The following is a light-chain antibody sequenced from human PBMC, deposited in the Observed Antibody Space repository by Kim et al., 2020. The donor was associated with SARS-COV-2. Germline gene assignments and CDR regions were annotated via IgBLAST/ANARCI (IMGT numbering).Light chain of an antibody. CDR3: QKYDDAPLA. CDR2: LAS. CDR1: QAISKY. J-gene: IGKJ4*01. Sequence: ASVGDRVTITCRTSQAISKYLAWYQQKPGKVPKLLIYLASTLQSGVPSRVSGSGSGTDFTLTISSLQPEDVATYYCQKYDDAPLAFGGGTKVDIK. V-gene: IGKV1-27*01.